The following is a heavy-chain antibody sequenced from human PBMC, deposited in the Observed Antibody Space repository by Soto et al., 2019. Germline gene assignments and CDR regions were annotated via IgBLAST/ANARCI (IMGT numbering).Heavy chain of an antibody. V-gene: IGHV4-59*01. CDR1: DSSMSPYC. CDR2: LLYRGTA. Sequence: QVQLQESGPRLVKPSETLSLTCSVSDSSMSPYCWTWFRQAPGKGLEWIGHLLYRGTATYNPALKGRVTISLDTSKKQVSLKLSSVIAADTAVYYCAREKDLILGGYAFGYWGPGTLVTVSS. D-gene: IGHD1-26*01. CDR3: AREKDLILGGYAFGY. J-gene: IGHJ3*01.